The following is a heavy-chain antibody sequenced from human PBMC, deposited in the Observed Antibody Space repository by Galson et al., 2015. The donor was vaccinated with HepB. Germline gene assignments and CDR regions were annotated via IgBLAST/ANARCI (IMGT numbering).Heavy chain of an antibody. CDR1: GFTFSSYA. D-gene: IGHD3-22*01. CDR2: ISYDGNNK. V-gene: IGHV3-30-3*01. J-gene: IGHJ4*02. CDR3: ASEQYYYDSSGYYFDY. Sequence: SLRLSCAASGFTFSSYAMHWVRQAPGKGLEWVAVISYDGNNKYYADSVKGRFTISRDNSKNTLYLQMNSLRAEDTAVYYCASEQYYYDSSGYYFDYWGQGTLVTVSS.